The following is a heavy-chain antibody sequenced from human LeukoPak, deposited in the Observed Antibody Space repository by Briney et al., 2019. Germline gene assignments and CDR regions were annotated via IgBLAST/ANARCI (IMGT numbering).Heavy chain of an antibody. CDR2: IKQDGSEK. J-gene: IGHJ6*03. V-gene: IGHV3-7*01. CDR1: GFTFSSYA. Sequence: PGGSLRLSCAASGFTFSSYAMHWVRQAPGKGLEWVANIKQDGSEKYYVDSVKGRFTISRDNAKNSLYLQMNSLRAEDTAVYYCARNGAPVVTAITPYYYYMDVWGKGTTVTVSS. D-gene: IGHD2-21*02. CDR3: ARNGAPVVTAITPYYYYMDV.